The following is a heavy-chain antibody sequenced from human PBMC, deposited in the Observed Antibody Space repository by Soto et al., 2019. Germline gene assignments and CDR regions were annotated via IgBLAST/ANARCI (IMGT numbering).Heavy chain of an antibody. D-gene: IGHD5-12*01. CDR2: IYYSGST. Sequence: SETLSLTCTVSGGSISSYYWSWIRQPPGKGLEWIGYIYYSGSTNYNPSLKSRVTISVDTSKNQFSLKLSSVTAADTAVYYCARGVGYSGYDPFFDYWGQGTLVTVS. V-gene: IGHV4-59*01. CDR3: ARGVGYSGYDPFFDY. CDR1: GGSISSYY. J-gene: IGHJ4*02.